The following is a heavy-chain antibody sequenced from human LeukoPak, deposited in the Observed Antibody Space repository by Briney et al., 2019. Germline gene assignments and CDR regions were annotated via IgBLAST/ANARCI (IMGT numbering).Heavy chain of an antibody. D-gene: IGHD3-22*01. CDR1: GYTFTSYY. V-gene: IGHV1-46*01. J-gene: IGHJ4*02. Sequence: ASVEVSCKASGYTFTSYYMHWVRQAPGQGLEWMGIINPSGGSTSYAQKFQGRVTMTRDTSTSTVYMELSSLRSEDTAVYYCARDQHPDYYDSSGASGYWGQGTLVTVSS. CDR3: ARDQHPDYYDSSGASGY. CDR2: INPSGGST.